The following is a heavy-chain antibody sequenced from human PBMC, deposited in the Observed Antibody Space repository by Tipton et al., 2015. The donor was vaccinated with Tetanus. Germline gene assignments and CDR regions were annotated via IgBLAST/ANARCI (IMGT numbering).Heavy chain of an antibody. D-gene: IGHD3-3*01. Sequence: QLVQSGAEVKKPGESLKMSCKISGHNSRSYWISWVRQMPGKGLEWMGIIYPGDSDTRYSPSFQGQVTMSVDRSTATAYLQWGSLKASDTAIYYCARHFGEMLYAPFRFDPWGQGTLVTVSS. J-gene: IGHJ5*02. V-gene: IGHV5-51*01. CDR3: ARHFGEMLYAPFRFDP. CDR1: GHNSRSYW. CDR2: IYPGDSDT.